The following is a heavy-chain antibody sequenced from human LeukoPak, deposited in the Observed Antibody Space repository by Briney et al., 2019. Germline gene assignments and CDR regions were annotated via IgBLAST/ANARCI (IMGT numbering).Heavy chain of an antibody. CDR1: GGSISSYY. V-gene: IGHV4-59*01. D-gene: IGHD3-3*01. CDR2: IYYSGST. CDR3: ARELAYYDFWSGYYRYAFDI. Sequence: SETLSLTCTVSGGSISSYYWSWIRQPPGKGLEWIGYIYYSGSTNYNPSLKSRVTISVDTSKNQFSLKLSSVTAADTAVYYCARELAYYDFWSGYYRYAFDIWGQGTMVTVSS. J-gene: IGHJ3*02.